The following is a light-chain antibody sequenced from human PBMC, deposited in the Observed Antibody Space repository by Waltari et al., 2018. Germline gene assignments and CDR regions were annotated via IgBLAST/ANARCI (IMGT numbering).Light chain of an antibody. V-gene: IGKV3-20*01. CDR1: QSISSY. Sequence: EIVLTQSPGTLSLSPGEGATLSCRASQSISSYLAWYQQKPGQAPRLLMYSASRRATVIPDRLSGSGSGTDFSLTISRLEPEDSAVYYCQHYVRLPATFGQGTKVEVK. CDR2: SAS. CDR3: QHYVRLPAT. J-gene: IGKJ1*01.